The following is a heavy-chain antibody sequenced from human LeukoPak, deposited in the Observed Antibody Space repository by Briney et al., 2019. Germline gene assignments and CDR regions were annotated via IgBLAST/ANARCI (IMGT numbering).Heavy chain of an antibody. CDR3: ATTSDSSSFPFDY. D-gene: IGHD6-6*01. J-gene: IGHJ4*02. Sequence: GASVKVSCKVSGYTLTELSMHWVRQAPGKGLEWMGGFDPEDGETIYAQKFEGRVTMTEDTSTDTAYMELSSLRSEDTAVYYCATTSDSSSFPFDYWGQGTLVTVSS. V-gene: IGHV1-24*01. CDR2: FDPEDGET. CDR1: GYTLTELS.